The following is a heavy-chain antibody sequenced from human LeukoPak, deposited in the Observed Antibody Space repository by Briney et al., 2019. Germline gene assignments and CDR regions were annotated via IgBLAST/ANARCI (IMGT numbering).Heavy chain of an antibody. Sequence: GGSLRLSCAASGFTFDDYAMHWVRQAPGKGLEWVSGISWNSGSIGYADSVKGRFTISRDNSKNTLYLQMNSLGAEDTAVYYCARDRVAAAGIGPIDYWGQGTLVTVSS. CDR1: GFTFDDYA. CDR3: ARDRVAAAGIGPIDY. V-gene: IGHV3-9*01. J-gene: IGHJ4*02. CDR2: ISWNSGSI. D-gene: IGHD6-13*01.